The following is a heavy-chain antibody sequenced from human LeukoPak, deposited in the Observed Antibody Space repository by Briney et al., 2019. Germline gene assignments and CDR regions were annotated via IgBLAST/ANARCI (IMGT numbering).Heavy chain of an antibody. J-gene: IGHJ4*02. V-gene: IGHV4-39*01. CDR1: GDSISTSSYY. CDR2: IYYSGSS. D-gene: IGHD3-10*01. Sequence: PSETLSLTCSVSGDSISTSSYYWGWIRQPPGKGLEWIGSIYYSGSSYYNPSLKSRVTISVDTSKNQFSLKLSSVTAADTAVYYCARLSWFGELLSFYFDYWGQGTLVTVSS. CDR3: ARLSWFGELLSFYFDY.